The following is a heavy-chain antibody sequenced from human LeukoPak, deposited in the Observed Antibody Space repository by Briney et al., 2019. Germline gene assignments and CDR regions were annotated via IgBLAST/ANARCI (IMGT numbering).Heavy chain of an antibody. D-gene: IGHD6-6*01. CDR3: ASEIAARLDY. CDR1: GGTFSSYD. V-gene: IGHV1-69*04. J-gene: IGHJ4*02. Sequence: GASVKVSCKASGGTFSSYDISWVRQAPGQGLEWMGRIIPILGIANYGQKFQGRVTITADKSTTTAYMELSSLRSEDTAVYYCASEIAARLDYWGQGTLVIVSS. CDR2: IIPILGIA.